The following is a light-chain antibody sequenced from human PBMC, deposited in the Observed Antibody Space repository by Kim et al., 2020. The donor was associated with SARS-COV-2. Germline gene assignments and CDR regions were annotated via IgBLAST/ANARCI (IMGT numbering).Light chain of an antibody. Sequence: SVSPGQTARITCSGDVLAKKYARWFQQKPGQAPVLVIYKYSERPSGIPERFSGSSSGTTVTLTISGAQVEDEADYYCYSAADNAYVFGTGTKVTVL. CDR2: KYS. CDR1: VLAKKY. J-gene: IGLJ1*01. CDR3: YSAADNAYV. V-gene: IGLV3-27*01.